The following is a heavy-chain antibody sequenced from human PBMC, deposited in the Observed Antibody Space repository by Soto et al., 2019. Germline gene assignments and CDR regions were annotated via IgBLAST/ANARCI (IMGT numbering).Heavy chain of an antibody. V-gene: IGHV4-31*03. D-gene: IGHD3-9*01. CDR3: ARAPHYEILAAIDY. CDR1: GASVNSDVYY. J-gene: IGHJ4*02. CDR2: IYDSGST. Sequence: QVQLQESGPGLVRPSQTLSLTCTVSGASVNSDVYYWTWIRQHPEKGLEWIGYIYDSGSTYYNPSLESRLSISLDTPNNQFSLNLKSVTAADTAIYYCARAPHYEILAAIDYWGQGTLVTVSS.